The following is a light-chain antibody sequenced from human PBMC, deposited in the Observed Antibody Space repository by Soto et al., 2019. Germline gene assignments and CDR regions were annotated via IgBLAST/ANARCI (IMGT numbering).Light chain of an antibody. Sequence: EIVFTQSPATLSLSXXXXXXXXXXXSPSVTNYVAWYQQKPGQPPRLLIYGAFNRAAGIPARFSGSGSGTDFTLTISSLEPEDSAVYYCQQRNIWPPVTFGQGTKVDI. J-gene: IGKJ1*01. CDR1: PSVTNY. V-gene: IGKV3-11*01. CDR3: QQRNIWPPVT. CDR2: GAF.